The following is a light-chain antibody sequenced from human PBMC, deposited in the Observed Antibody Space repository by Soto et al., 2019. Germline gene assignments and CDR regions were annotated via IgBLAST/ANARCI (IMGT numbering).Light chain of an antibody. CDR1: QVIDNW. CDR3: KQSKSFPLT. J-gene: IGKJ4*01. CDR2: STS. V-gene: IGKV1-12*01. Sequence: DIQMTQSPSSVSASVGDRVTITRRASQVIDNWLAWYQQKPGKAPKVLIYSTSSLQSGVPSRFSGSRSGTDFTLTISSLQPEDFATYYCKQSKSFPLTFGGGTKVDIK.